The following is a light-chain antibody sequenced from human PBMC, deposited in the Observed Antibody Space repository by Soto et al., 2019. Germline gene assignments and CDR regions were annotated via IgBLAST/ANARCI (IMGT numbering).Light chain of an antibody. Sequence: DFVMTQSPLSLPVTPGEPASISCRSSQSLLDPDGHNYLDWYVQKPGQSPQLLIYLGSNRASGVPDRFRGSGSGTDFTLEISRVEAEDVGVYYCMAGLQHLTFVGGTKVEIK. CDR2: LGS. V-gene: IGKV2-28*01. CDR3: MAGLQHLT. CDR1: QSLLDPDGHNY. J-gene: IGKJ4*01.